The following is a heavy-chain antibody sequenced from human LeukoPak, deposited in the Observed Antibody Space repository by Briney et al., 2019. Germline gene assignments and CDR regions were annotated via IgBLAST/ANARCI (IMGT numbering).Heavy chain of an antibody. CDR2: ISYIGST. CDR3: ARDLVTVTKGFDI. CDR1: ADSSSSHY. Sequence: SETLSLTCAVSADSSSSHYWTWIRQPPGKGLEWIGYISYIGSTNYNPSLKSRVTISIDTSKNQFSLKLSSVTAADTAVYYCARDLVTVTKGFDIWGQGTMVIVSS. V-gene: IGHV4-59*11. J-gene: IGHJ3*02. D-gene: IGHD4-17*01.